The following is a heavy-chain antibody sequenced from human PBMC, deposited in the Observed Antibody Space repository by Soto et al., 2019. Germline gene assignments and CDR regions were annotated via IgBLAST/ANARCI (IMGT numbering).Heavy chain of an antibody. Sequence: LRLSCEAFGFTFPKYAMSWVRQAPGKGLEWVSGISASGGRTLYSDSVRGRFSISKDMSKNMVSLQMNSLRVEDTAIYFCAKDPNGDYIGGFEFGGQGTMVTVSS. CDR1: GFTFPKYA. V-gene: IGHV3-23*01. CDR3: AKDPNGDYIGGFEF. J-gene: IGHJ3*01. CDR2: ISASGGRT. D-gene: IGHD4-17*01.